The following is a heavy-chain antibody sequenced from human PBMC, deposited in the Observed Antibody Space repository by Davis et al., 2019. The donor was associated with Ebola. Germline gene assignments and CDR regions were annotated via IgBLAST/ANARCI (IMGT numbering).Heavy chain of an antibody. V-gene: IGHV1-69*04. D-gene: IGHD2-15*01. CDR3: ARDLVADDAFDI. Sequence: AASVKVSCKASGGTFNSYAISWVRQAPGQGLEWMGRIIPILGIANYAQKFQGRVTITADKSTSTAYMELSSLRSEDTAVYYCARDLVADDAFDIWGQGTMVTVSS. CDR1: GGTFNSYA. CDR2: IIPILGIA. J-gene: IGHJ3*02.